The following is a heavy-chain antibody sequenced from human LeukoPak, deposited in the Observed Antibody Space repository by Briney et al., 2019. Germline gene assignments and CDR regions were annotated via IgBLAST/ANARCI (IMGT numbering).Heavy chain of an antibody. D-gene: IGHD5-18*01. CDR3: AIGFSYADC. Sequence: PSETLSLTCAVYGGSFSGYYWSWIRQPPGKGLEWIGEINHSGSTNYKPSLKSRVTISVDTSKNQLSLKLSSVTAADTAVYYCAIGFSYADCGGQGTLVTVSS. CDR1: GGSFSGYY. CDR2: INHSGST. J-gene: IGHJ4*02. V-gene: IGHV4-34*01.